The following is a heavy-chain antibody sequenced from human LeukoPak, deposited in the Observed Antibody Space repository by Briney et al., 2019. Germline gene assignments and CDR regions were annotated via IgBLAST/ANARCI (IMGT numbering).Heavy chain of an antibody. CDR2: FNPEDDEI. J-gene: IGHJ3*02. CDR1: GHILTKLS. Sequence: ASVKVSCKVSGHILTKLSIHWVRQAPGEGLEWMGGFNPEDDEIIYAQKFQGRVTMTEDTSTDTAYMELSSLRSEDTAVYYCARRFGCSSTSCPPWHAFDIWGQGTMVTVSS. D-gene: IGHD2-2*01. CDR3: ARRFGCSSTSCPPWHAFDI. V-gene: IGHV1-24*01.